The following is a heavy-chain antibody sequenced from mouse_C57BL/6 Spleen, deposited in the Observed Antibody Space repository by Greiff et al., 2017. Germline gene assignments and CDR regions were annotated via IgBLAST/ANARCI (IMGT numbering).Heavy chain of an antibody. CDR2: INPSTGGT. Sequence: EVKLMESGPELVKPGASVKISCKASGYSFTGYYMNWVKQSPEKSLEWIGEINPSTGGTTYNQKFKAKATLTVDKSSSTAYMQLKSLTSEDSAVYYCARIGATVVDYAMDYWGQGTSVTVSS. D-gene: IGHD1-1*01. J-gene: IGHJ4*01. CDR1: GYSFTGYY. V-gene: IGHV1-42*01. CDR3: ARIGATVVDYAMDY.